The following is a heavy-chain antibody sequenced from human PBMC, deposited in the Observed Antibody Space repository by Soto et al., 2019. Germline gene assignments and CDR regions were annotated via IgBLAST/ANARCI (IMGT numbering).Heavy chain of an antibody. D-gene: IGHD2-15*01. CDR2: IRSKAYGGTT. CDR3: TRELGYCSGGSCAYFDY. V-gene: IGHV3-49*04. CDR1: GFTFGDYA. J-gene: IGHJ4*02. Sequence: PGGSLRLSSTASGFTFGDYAMSWVRQAPGKGLEWVGFIRSKAYGGTTEYAASVKGRFTISRDDSKSIAYLQMNSLKTEDTAVYYCTRELGYCSGGSCAYFDYWGQGTLVTVSS.